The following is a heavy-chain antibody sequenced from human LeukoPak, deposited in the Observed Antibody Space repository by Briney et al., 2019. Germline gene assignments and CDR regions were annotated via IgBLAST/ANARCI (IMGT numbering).Heavy chain of an antibody. V-gene: IGHV1-69*13. CDR2: IIPIFGTT. Sequence: ASVKVSCKASGGTFSNYAISWVRQAPGQGLEWMGGIIPIFGTTNYAQKFQGRVTITADESTSTAYMELSSLRSEDTAVYYCASLIAALNWGQGTTVTVSS. CDR3: ASLIAALN. D-gene: IGHD6-6*01. CDR1: GGTFSNYA. J-gene: IGHJ6*02.